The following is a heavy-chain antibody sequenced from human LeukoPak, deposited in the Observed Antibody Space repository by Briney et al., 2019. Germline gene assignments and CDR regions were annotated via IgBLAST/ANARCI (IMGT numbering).Heavy chain of an antibody. CDR2: MNPKRGNT. V-gene: IGHV1-8*01. CDR1: GYTFTIYD. D-gene: IGHD4-17*01. J-gene: IGHJ2*01. CDR3: AREPTTVTGNWYFDL. Sequence: GASVRVSSKDSGYTFTIYDINWGRQATGQGGERMGWMNPKRGNTGYTQKFQGRDTITRTTSTSTAYMELSSLRSEDTAVYYCAREPTTVTGNWYFDLWGRGTLVTVSS.